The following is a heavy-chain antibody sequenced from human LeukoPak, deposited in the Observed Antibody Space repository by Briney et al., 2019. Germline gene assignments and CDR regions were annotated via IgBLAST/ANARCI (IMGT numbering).Heavy chain of an antibody. CDR2: IYYSGTT. CDR3: ARLRFDFWSGYTHPYFDY. CDR1: GGSISSSSYS. J-gene: IGHJ4*02. D-gene: IGHD3-3*01. Sequence: TASETLSLTCTVSGGSISSSSYSWGRIRQPPGKGLEWIGSIYYSGTTYYNPSLKSRVTISVDTSKIQFSLKLSSVAATDTAVYFCARLRFDFWSGYTHPYFDYWGQGTLVTVSS. V-gene: IGHV4-39*01.